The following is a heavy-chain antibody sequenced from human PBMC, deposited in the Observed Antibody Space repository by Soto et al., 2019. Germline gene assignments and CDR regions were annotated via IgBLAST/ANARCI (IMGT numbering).Heavy chain of an antibody. V-gene: IGHV1-69*02. J-gene: IGHJ6*03. CDR3: ARGGGVVPAPMDV. CDR2: IIPILGIA. D-gene: IGHD2-2*01. Sequence: QVQLVQSGAEVKKPGSSVKVSCKASGGTFSSYTISWVRQAPGQGLEWMGRIIPILGIANYAQKFQGRVTITADKTTSTAHMELSSLRSEDTAVYYCARGGGVVPAPMDVWGKGTTVTVSS. CDR1: GGTFSSYT.